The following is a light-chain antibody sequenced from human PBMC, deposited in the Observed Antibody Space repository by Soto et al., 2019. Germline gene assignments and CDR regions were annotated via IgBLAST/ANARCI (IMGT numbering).Light chain of an antibody. CDR2: DNN. CDR1: SSNIGTYY. Sequence: QSVLTQPHSGSAAPGHKVALSCSGSSSNIGTYYVSWYQHVPGAAPKLLIYDNNERPSGIPDRFSGSKSGTSATLVITGLQTEDEADYHCVIWDSSLSAVVFGGGTKLTFL. J-gene: IGLJ2*01. CDR3: VIWDSSLSAVV. V-gene: IGLV1-51*01.